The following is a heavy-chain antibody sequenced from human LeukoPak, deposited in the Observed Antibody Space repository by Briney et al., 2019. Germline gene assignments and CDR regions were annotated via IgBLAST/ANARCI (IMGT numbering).Heavy chain of an antibody. J-gene: IGHJ3*02. D-gene: IGHD3-22*01. Sequence: PGGSLRLSCVASRFTLSRYWMHWVRQAPGKGLVWVSRINGDGSSTSYADAVKGRFTISRDNAKNTLSLQMNSLRAEDTAVYYCARVYYDSSGYYYAFAMWGQGTMVTVSS. CDR2: INGDGSST. CDR3: ARVYYDSSGYYYAFAM. CDR1: RFTLSRYW. V-gene: IGHV3-74*01.